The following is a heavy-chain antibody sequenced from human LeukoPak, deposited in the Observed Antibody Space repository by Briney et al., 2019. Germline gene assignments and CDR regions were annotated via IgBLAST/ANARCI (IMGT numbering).Heavy chain of an antibody. CDR2: ISKGVGST. Sequence: PGGSLRLSCAASGLTFSSYAMSWVRQAPGKGLEWVSSISKGVGSTFYADSVKGRFTISRDNSKNTLYLQMNSLRAEDTAVYYCAKRDSSGSYYFDRWGQGTLVTVSS. CDR3: AKRDSSGSYYFDR. CDR1: GLTFSSYA. V-gene: IGHV3-23*01. D-gene: IGHD6-19*01. J-gene: IGHJ4*02.